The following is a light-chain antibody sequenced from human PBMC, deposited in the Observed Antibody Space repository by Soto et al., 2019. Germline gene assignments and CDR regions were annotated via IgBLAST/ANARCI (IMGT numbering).Light chain of an antibody. CDR2: DAS. Sequence: EIVLTQSPATLSLSPGERATLSCRASQSVNNYVAWYQQKPGQAPRLLIYDASSRATGIPDRFSGGGSGTDFTLTTSRLEPEDFAVYYCQQFSSYPLTVGGGTKGDIK. CDR3: QQFSSYPLT. J-gene: IGKJ4*01. CDR1: QSVNNY. V-gene: IGKV3-11*01.